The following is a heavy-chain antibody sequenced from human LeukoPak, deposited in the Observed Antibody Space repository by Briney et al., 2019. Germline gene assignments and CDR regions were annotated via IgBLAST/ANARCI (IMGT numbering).Heavy chain of an antibody. Sequence: ASVTVSFTASVYTFTIYGISWVRQAPGQGLEWMGWISAYNGNTNYAQKLQGRVTMTTDTSTSTAYMELRSLRSDDTAVYYCARVGVPSASYYMDVWGKGTTVTVSS. J-gene: IGHJ6*03. D-gene: IGHD2-2*01. V-gene: IGHV1-18*01. CDR1: VYTFTIYG. CDR2: ISAYNGNT. CDR3: ARVGVPSASYYMDV.